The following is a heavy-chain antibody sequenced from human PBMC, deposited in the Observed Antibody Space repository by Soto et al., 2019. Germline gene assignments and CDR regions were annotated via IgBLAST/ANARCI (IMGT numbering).Heavy chain of an antibody. Sequence: GGSLRLSCAASGFTFGSHWMHWVRQAPGKGLVYVSSISSGGTTTNYAESVKGRFTISRDNARNTLYLQMNSLRVEDTAVYYCARFGTSYDTSGFLYWGQGTPVTVSS. J-gene: IGHJ4*02. V-gene: IGHV3-74*01. D-gene: IGHD3-22*01. CDR1: GFTFGSHW. CDR3: ARFGTSYDTSGFLY. CDR2: ISSGGTTT.